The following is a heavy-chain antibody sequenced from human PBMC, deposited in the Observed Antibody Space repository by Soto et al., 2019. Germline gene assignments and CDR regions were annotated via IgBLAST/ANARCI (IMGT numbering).Heavy chain of an antibody. Sequence: GGSLRLSCAASGFTFSSYAMSWVRQAPGKGLEWVSAISGSGGSTYYADSVKGRFSISRDNSKNTLYLQMNSLRAEDTAVYYCAKDFWSITIFGVGSPTALMDVWGKGTTVTVSS. CDR3: AKDFWSITIFGVGSPTALMDV. D-gene: IGHD3-3*01. J-gene: IGHJ6*03. CDR1: GFTFSSYA. CDR2: ISGSGGST. V-gene: IGHV3-23*01.